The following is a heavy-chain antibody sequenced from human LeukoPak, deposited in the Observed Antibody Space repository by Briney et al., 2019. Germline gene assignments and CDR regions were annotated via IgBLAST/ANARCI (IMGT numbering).Heavy chain of an antibody. Sequence: SETLSLTCAVYGGSFSGYYWSWIRQPPGKGLEWIGEINHSGSTNYNPSLKSRVTISVDTSKNQFSLKLSSVTAADTAAYYCARGPVAAARAGSFDYWGQGTLVTVSS. CDR3: ARGPVAAARAGSFDY. D-gene: IGHD6-13*01. CDR1: GGSFSGYY. CDR2: INHSGST. J-gene: IGHJ4*02. V-gene: IGHV4-34*01.